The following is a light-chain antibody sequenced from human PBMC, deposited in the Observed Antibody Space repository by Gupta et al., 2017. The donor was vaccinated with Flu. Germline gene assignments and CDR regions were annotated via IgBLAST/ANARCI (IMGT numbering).Light chain of an antibody. CDR1: SDDVAGYNY. CDR3: SSYAGTYSWV. Sequence: QSALTQPRSVSGSPAQSVTISCTGTSDDVAGYNYVSWYQQHLAKAPTLIIYDVNKRPPGVPDRFSGSRSGNTASLTISGLQAEDDADYYCSSYAGTYSWVFGGGTKLTVL. CDR2: DVN. V-gene: IGLV2-11*01. J-gene: IGLJ3*02.